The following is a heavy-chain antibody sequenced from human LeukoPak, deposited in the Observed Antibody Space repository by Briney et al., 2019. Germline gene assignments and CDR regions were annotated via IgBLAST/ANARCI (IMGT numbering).Heavy chain of an antibody. CDR2: ISSSGDDT. V-gene: IGHV3-23*01. J-gene: IGHJ4*02. CDR3: AKSVYYDGGGYYYTDS. D-gene: IGHD3-22*01. CDR1: GFTFSSYA. Sequence: GGSLRLSCAASGFTFSSYAMGWVRQASGKGLDWVSVISSSGDDTDYADSVKGRFTISRDNSQNTLYLQMSSLRAEDTAVYYCAKSVYYDGGGYYYTDSWGQGTLVTVSS.